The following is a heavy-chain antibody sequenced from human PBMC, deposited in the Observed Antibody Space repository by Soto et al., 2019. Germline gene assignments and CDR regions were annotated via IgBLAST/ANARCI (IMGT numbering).Heavy chain of an antibody. V-gene: IGHV3-23*01. Sequence: GGSLSLSCAGSGFTFSNYAMTWVRQAPGKGLQWVSSITGSGDYTYSTDSVQGRFTISRDNSKNTLYLQMNSLRAEDTAVYYCAKGAYGSGSYDSWGQGTLVTVSS. J-gene: IGHJ4*02. D-gene: IGHD3-10*01. CDR3: AKGAYGSGSYDS. CDR1: GFTFSNYA. CDR2: ITGSGDYT.